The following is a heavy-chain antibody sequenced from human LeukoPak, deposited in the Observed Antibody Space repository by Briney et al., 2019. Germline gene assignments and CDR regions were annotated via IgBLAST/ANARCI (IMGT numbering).Heavy chain of an antibody. Sequence: GGALRLSCAASGFTFSSYAMYWVRQAPGRGLELVSGIFGSGGGTHYADSVKGRFTVSSHNSKNTVYLQMNSLRAEDTALYYCAKTTTGYSSGRSPGWPADLWGQGTLVTVSS. D-gene: IGHD6-19*01. CDR2: IFGSGGGT. J-gene: IGHJ5*02. CDR3: AKTTTGYSSGRSPGWPADL. CDR1: GFTFSSYA. V-gene: IGHV3-23*01.